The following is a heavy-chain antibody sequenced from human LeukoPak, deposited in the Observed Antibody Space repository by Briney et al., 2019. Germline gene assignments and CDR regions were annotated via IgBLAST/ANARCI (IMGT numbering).Heavy chain of an antibody. D-gene: IGHD1-26*01. V-gene: IGHV4-59*08. Sequence: PSETLSLTCTVSGGSISSYYWSWIRQPPGKGLEWIGYIYYSGSTNYNPSLKSRVTISVDTSKNQFSLKLSSVTAADTAVYYCARHNSGSYSVFDYWGQGTLVTVSS. CDR2: IYYSGST. CDR1: GGSISSYY. J-gene: IGHJ4*02. CDR3: ARHNSGSYSVFDY.